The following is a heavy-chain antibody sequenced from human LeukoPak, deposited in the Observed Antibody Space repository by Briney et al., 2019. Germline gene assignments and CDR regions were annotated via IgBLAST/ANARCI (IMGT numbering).Heavy chain of an antibody. CDR1: GYTFASYG. CDR3: AREYRSSTSCYSPDY. J-gene: IGHJ4*02. V-gene: IGHV1-18*01. D-gene: IGHD2-2*01. CDR2: ISTYNGNT. Sequence: ASVKVSCKASGYTFASYGISWVRQAPGQGLEWMGWISTYNGNTNYAQKLQGRVTMTTDTSTSTAYMELRSLRSDDTAVYYCAREYRSSTSCYSPDYWGQGTLVTVSS.